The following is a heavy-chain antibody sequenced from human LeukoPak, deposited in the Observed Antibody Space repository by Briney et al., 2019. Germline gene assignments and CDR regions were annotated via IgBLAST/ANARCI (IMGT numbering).Heavy chain of an antibody. V-gene: IGHV3-7*01. CDR1: GFTFSPYW. CDR3: VRQMIRFWFDP. D-gene: IGHD3-16*01. CDR2: INPDGSQK. J-gene: IGHJ5*02. Sequence: PGGSLRLSCAASGFTFSPYWMTWVRQSPGKGLEWVADINPDGSQKYSVDSVKGRFTISRDNARNALFLQMNSLRAEDTAVYYCVRQMIRFWFDPWGQGTLVTVSS.